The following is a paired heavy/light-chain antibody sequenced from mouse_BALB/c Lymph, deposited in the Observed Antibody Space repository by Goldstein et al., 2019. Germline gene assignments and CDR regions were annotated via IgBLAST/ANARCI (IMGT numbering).Light chain of an antibody. Sequence: DVLMTQTPLSLPVSLGDQASISCRSSQSIVHSNGNTYLEWYLQKPGQSPKLLIYKVSNRFSGVPDRFSGSGSGTDFTLKISRVEAEDLGVYYCFQGSHVPWTFGGGTKLEIK. V-gene: IGKV1-117*01. CDR1: QSIVHSNGNTY. J-gene: IGKJ1*01. CDR2: KVS. CDR3: FQGSHVPWT.
Heavy chain of an antibody. V-gene: IGHV8-5*01. CDR3: ARRTNCFAY. CDR1: GFSLSTSGMG. CDR2: IWWDDNK. J-gene: IGHJ3*01. Sequence: QVTLKESGPGILQPSQTLSLTCSFSGFSLSTSGMGVGWIRQPSGEGLEWLADIWWDDNKYYNPSLKSRLTISKDTSSNQVFLKITSVDTADTATYYCARRTNCFAYWGQGTLVTVSA.